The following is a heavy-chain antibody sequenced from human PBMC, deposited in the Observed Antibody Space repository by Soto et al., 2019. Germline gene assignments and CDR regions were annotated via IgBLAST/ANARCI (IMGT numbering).Heavy chain of an antibody. J-gene: IGHJ4*02. CDR2: IYSGGST. D-gene: IGHD3-9*01. CDR3: ARGAGDILTGYYFDY. V-gene: IGHV3-66*01. CDR1: GFTFSSYA. Sequence: GGSLRLSCAASGFTFSSYAMSWVRQAPGKGLEWVSVIYSGGSTYYADSVKGRFTISRDNSKNTLYLQMNSLRAEDTAVYYCARGAGDILTGYYFDYWGQGTLVTVSS.